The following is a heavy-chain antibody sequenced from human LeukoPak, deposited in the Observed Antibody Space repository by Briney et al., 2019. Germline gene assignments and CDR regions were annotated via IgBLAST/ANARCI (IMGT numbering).Heavy chain of an antibody. CDR2: IKQDGSEK. J-gene: IGHJ4*02. D-gene: IGHD3-22*01. CDR3: AREEGTPSSGYYLYYFDY. V-gene: IGHV3-7*01. Sequence: PGGSLRLSCAASGFTFSSYAMHWVRQAPGKGLEWVANIKQDGSEKYYVDSVKGRFTISRDNAKNSLYLQMNSLRAEDTAVYYCAREEGTPSSGYYLYYFDYWGQGTLVTVSS. CDR1: GFTFSSYA.